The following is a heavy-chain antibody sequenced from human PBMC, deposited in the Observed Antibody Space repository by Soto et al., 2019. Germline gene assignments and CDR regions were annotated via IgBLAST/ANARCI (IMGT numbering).Heavy chain of an antibody. V-gene: IGHV4-61*01. CDR1: GGSVSSGIYH. D-gene: IGHD1-26*01. CDR2: IFYSGST. CDR3: ARHQRSGTYSRHNYYYGTDV. Sequence: ETLSLTCTVYGGSVSSGIYHWSWIRQSPGKGLEWVGHIFYSGSTNYGPSLKSRVTISVDTSKNQFSLKLTSVTAADTAVYYCARHQRSGTYSRHNYYYGTDVWGQGTTVTVSS. J-gene: IGHJ6*02.